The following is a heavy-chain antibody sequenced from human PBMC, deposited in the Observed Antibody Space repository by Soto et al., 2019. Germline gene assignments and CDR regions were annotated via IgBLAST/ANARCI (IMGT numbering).Heavy chain of an antibody. V-gene: IGHV4-30-4*01. D-gene: IGHD3-9*01. CDR3: ARDHYVYDILTGYGYYYGMDV. CDR1: GGSLSSGDYY. CDR2: IYYSGST. J-gene: IGHJ6*02. Sequence: PSETLSLTCTVSGGSLSSGDYYWSWIRQPPGKGLEWIGYIYYSGSTYYNPSLKSRVTISVDTSKNQFSLKLSSVTAADTAVYYCARDHYVYDILTGYGYYYGMDVWGQGTTVTVSS.